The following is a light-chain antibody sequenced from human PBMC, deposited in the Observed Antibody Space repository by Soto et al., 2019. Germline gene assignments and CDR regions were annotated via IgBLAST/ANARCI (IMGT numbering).Light chain of an antibody. CDR3: QQYNNWPGT. Sequence: EIVMTQSPATLSVSPGERXXXXXXXSQSVSSNLAWYQQKPGQAPRLLIYGASTRATGIPARFSGSGSGTEFTLTISSLQSEDFAVYYCQQYNNWPGTFGQGTKVDIK. CDR1: QSVSSN. J-gene: IGKJ1*01. CDR2: GAS. V-gene: IGKV3-15*01.